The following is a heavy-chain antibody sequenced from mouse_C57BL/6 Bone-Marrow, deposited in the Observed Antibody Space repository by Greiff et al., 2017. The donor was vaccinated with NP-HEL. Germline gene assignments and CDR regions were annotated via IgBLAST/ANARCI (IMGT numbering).Heavy chain of an antibody. D-gene: IGHD2-5*01. CDR1: GYTFTSYW. V-gene: IGHV1-50*01. J-gene: IGHJ2*01. CDR2: IAPSDSYT. CDR3: ARRNYYSTPYDY. Sequence: QVQLKQPGAELVKPGASVKLSCKASGYTFTSYWMQWVKQRPGQGLEWMGEIAPSDSYTNYNQKFKGKATLTVDPSSSTAYMQLSSLTSEDSAVYYCARRNYYSTPYDYWGQGTTLTVSS.